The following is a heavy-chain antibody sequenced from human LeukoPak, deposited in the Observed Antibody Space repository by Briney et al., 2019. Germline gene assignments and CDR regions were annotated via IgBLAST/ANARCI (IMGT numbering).Heavy chain of an antibody. CDR1: GFTFSSYE. CDR3: AREDGDAFDI. CDR2: ICSSGGSR. D-gene: IGHD5-24*01. J-gene: IGHJ3*02. Sequence: PGGSLRLSCIASGFTFSSYEMDWVRRAPGKGLEWVSYICSSGGSRYYADSVKGRFTTSRDNAKNSLYLQMNSLRAEDTAVYYCAREDGDAFDIWGQGTMVTVSS. V-gene: IGHV3-48*03.